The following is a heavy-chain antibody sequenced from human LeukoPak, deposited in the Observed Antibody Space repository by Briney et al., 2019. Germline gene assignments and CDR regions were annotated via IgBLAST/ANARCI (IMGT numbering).Heavy chain of an antibody. D-gene: IGHD4-17*01. CDR3: ANYGDYRYYFDY. J-gene: IGHJ4*02. V-gene: IGHV3-23*01. Sequence: GGSLRLSCEASGFTFSRSDMIWVRQAPGKGLEWVSIISASGGSTFYADSVRGRFTISRDNSKNTLYLQMNSLRAEDTAVYYCANYGDYRYYFDYWGQGTLVTVSS. CDR2: ISASGGST. CDR1: GFTFSRSD.